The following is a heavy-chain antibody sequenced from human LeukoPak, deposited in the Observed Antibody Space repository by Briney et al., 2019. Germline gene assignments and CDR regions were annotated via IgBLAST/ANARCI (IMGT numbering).Heavy chain of an antibody. J-gene: IGHJ3*02. V-gene: IGHV3-23*01. CDR3: AKRTDTSGNRGGALDI. D-gene: IGHD3-22*01. CDR1: GFTFSSYA. CDR2: ISDSGSGT. Sequence: GGSLGLSCPASGFTFSSYAMSRVRQAPGKGLEWVSSISDSGSGTYYADSVKGRFTISRDNSKNTLYLQMNSLRAEDTAVYYCAKRTDTSGNRGGALDIWGQGTMVAVSS.